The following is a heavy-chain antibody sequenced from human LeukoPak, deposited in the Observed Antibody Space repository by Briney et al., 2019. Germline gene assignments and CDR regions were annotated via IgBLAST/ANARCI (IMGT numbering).Heavy chain of an antibody. Sequence: KPSETLSLTCTVSGGSVSSYYWSWIRQPPGKGLEWIGYIYYKGNTNSNPSLKSRVTISVDTSKNQFSLKLTSVTAADTAVYYCASSRITMVRGVSYYYGLDVWGQGTTVTVSS. CDR2: IYYKGNT. V-gene: IGHV4-59*02. D-gene: IGHD3-10*01. J-gene: IGHJ6*02. CDR3: ASSRITMVRGVSYYYGLDV. CDR1: GGSVSSYY.